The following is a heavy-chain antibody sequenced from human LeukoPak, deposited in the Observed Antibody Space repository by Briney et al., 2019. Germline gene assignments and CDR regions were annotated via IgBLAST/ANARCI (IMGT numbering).Heavy chain of an antibody. CDR3: AKDPSYYYGSGYFDY. CDR1: AFTFSSYG. CDR2: ISYDGSNK. J-gene: IGHJ4*02. D-gene: IGHD3-10*01. Sequence: PGGSLRLSCAASAFTFSSYGMHWVRQAPGKGLEWVAVISYDGSNKYYADSVKGRFTISRDNSKNTLYLQMNSLRAEDTAVYYCAKDPSYYYGSGYFDYWGQGTLVTVSS. V-gene: IGHV3-30*18.